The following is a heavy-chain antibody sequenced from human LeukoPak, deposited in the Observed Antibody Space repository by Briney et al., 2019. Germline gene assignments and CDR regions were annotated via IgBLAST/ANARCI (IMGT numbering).Heavy chain of an antibody. CDR3: AKDRSHYYYDSSGYYALGY. D-gene: IGHD3-22*01. CDR2: IRYDGSNK. CDR1: GFTFSSYG. V-gene: IGHV3-30*02. Sequence: GGSLRLSCAASGFTFSSYGMHWVRQAPGKGLEWVAFIRYDGSNKYYADSVKGRFTISRDNSKNTLYLQMNSLRAEDTAVYYCAKDRSHYYYDSSGYYALGYWGQGTLVTVSS. J-gene: IGHJ4*02.